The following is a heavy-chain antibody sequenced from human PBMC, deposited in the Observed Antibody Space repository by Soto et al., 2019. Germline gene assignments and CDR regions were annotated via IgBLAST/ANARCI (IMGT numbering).Heavy chain of an antibody. D-gene: IGHD3-10*01. CDR2: ISYDGSNK. J-gene: IGHJ6*02. CDR3: AKGSGYYYYGMDV. V-gene: IGHV3-30*18. CDR1: GFTFSSYG. Sequence: QVQMVESGGGVVQPGRSLRLSCAASGFTFSSYGMHWVRQAPGKGLEWVAVISYDGSNKYYADSVKGRFTSSRDNSKNTLYLQMYSLRAEDTAVYYCAKGSGYYYYGMDVWGQGTTVTVSS.